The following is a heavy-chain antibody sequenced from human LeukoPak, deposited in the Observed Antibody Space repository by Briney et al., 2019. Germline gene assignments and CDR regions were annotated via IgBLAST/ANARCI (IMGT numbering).Heavy chain of an antibody. Sequence: GGSLRLSCAASGFTVSSSYMNWVRQAPGKGLECVSVINSGGATDYADSVKGRFTISRDNFKNTLYLQMNNLRAEDTAVYYCARDPVPEFWGQGTMVTVFS. CDR1: GFTVSSSY. CDR2: INSGGAT. D-gene: IGHD1-14*01. CDR3: ARDPVPEF. V-gene: IGHV3-53*01. J-gene: IGHJ3*01.